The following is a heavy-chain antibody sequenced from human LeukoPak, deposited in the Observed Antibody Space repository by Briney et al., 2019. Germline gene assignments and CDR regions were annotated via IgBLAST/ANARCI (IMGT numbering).Heavy chain of an antibody. V-gene: IGHV1-3*01. J-gene: IGHJ3*02. CDR3: ARDHGSSKEDDAFDI. CDR2: INAGNGNT. CDR1: GYTFTSYA. D-gene: IGHD6-13*01. Sequence: ASVEVSCKASGYTFTSYAMNWVRQAPGQGLEWMGWINAGNGNTKYSQKFQGRVTITRDTSASTAYMELSSLRSEDTAVYYCARDHGSSKEDDAFDIWGQGTMVTVSS.